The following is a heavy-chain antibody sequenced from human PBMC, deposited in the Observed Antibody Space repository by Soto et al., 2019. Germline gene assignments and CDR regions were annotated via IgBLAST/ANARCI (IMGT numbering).Heavy chain of an antibody. J-gene: IGHJ6*02. Sequence: PSETLSLTCTVSGGSISGYYWSWIRQPPGKGLEWIGNVYYSGGAKYNPSAKRRVSISVDTSNNQFSLNLSSVTAADTAVYYCTRDGDGRMTTNPYYYYGMDVWGPGMTVTVSS. CDR3: TRDGDGRMTTNPYYYYGMDV. V-gene: IGHV4-59*01. CDR2: VYYSGGA. D-gene: IGHD2-21*02. CDR1: GGSISGYY.